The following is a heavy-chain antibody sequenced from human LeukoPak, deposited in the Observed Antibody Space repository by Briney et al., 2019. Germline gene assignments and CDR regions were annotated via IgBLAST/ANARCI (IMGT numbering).Heavy chain of an antibody. D-gene: IGHD2-2*01. CDR2: IYHSGST. Sequence: PETLSLTCAVSGYSISSGYYWGWIRQPPGKGLEWIGSIYHSGSTYYNPSLKSRVTISVDTSKNQFSLKLSSVTAADTAVYYCARDRIVVVPAATGRYGMDVWGKGTTVTVSS. V-gene: IGHV4-38-2*01. J-gene: IGHJ6*04. CDR1: GYSISSGYY. CDR3: ARDRIVVVPAATGRYGMDV.